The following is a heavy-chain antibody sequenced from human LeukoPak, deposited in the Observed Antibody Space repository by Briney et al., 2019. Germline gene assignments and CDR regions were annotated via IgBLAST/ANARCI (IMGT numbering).Heavy chain of an antibody. Sequence: PGGSLRLSCAASGFTFSNAWMSWVRQAPGKGLEWVGRIKSKTDGGTTDYAAPVKGRFTISRDDSKNTLYLQMNSLRAEDTAVYYCARDGLVSGARWELADAFDIWGQGTMVTVSS. CDR3: ARDGLVSGARWELADAFDI. CDR2: IKSKTDGGTT. V-gene: IGHV3-15*01. D-gene: IGHD1-26*01. J-gene: IGHJ3*02. CDR1: GFTFSNAW.